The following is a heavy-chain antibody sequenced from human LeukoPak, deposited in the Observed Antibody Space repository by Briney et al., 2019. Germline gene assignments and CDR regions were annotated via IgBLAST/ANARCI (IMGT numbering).Heavy chain of an antibody. Sequence: SETLSLTCTVSGGSISSSSYYWGWIRQPPGKGLEWIGSIYYSGSTYYNPSLKSRVTISVDTSKNQFSLKLSSVTAADTAVYYCASMYYYDSSGYYGDYYYYVDVWGKGTTVTVSS. V-gene: IGHV4-39*01. CDR1: GGSISSSSYY. J-gene: IGHJ6*03. CDR2: IYYSGST. CDR3: ASMYYYDSSGYYGDYYYYVDV. D-gene: IGHD3-22*01.